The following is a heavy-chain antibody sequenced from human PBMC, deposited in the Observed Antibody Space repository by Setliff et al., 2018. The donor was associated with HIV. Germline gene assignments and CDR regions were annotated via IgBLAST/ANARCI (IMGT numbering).Heavy chain of an antibody. D-gene: IGHD2-2*01. Sequence: ASVKVSCKASTYTFSSYVINWVRQAPGQGLGWMGRISVYNGNTIYARKLQGRVIMTTDTSTSTAYMELRSLRSDDTAMYYCATQRDIVMVPGQGGFDIWAQGTMVTVSS. CDR1: TYTFSSYV. V-gene: IGHV1-18*01. CDR3: ATQRDIVMVPGQGGFDI. J-gene: IGHJ3*02. CDR2: ISVYNGNT.